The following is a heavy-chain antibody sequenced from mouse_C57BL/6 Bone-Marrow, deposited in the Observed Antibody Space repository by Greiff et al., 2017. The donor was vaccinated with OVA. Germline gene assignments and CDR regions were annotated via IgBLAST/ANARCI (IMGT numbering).Heavy chain of an antibody. CDR2: IDPEDGDT. V-gene: IGHV14-1*01. J-gene: IGHJ4*01. CDR3: TTGYGSSYAMDY. CDR1: GFNIKDYY. D-gene: IGHD1-1*01. Sequence: EVNVVESGAELVRPGASVKLSCTASGFNIKDYYMHWVKQRPEQGLEWIGRIDPEDGDTEYAPKFQGKATMTADTSSNTAYLQLSSLTSEDTAVYYCTTGYGSSYAMDYWGQGTSVTVSS.